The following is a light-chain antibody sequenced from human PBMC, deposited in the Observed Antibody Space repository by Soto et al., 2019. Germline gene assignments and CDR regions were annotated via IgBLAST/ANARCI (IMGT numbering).Light chain of an antibody. J-gene: IGKJ4*01. V-gene: IGKV1-8*01. CDR3: QQYYSCPPT. CDR2: AAS. CDR1: QGISSY. Sequence: AIRMTQSPSSLSASTGDRVTITCRASQGISSYLAWYQQKPGKAPKLLIYAASTLQSGVPSRFSGSGSGTDFTLTISCLQSEDFATYYCQQYYSCPPTFGGGIKVEIK.